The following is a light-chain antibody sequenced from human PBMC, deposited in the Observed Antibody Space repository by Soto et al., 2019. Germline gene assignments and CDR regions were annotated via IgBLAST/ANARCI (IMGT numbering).Light chain of an antibody. CDR2: GAS. CDR1: QSISTY. Sequence: EVVLTQSPATLSLSPGDRATLSCKASQSISTYLAWYQQKPGQAPRLLIYGASSRATGIPDRFSGSGSGTDFTLTISRLEPEDFAVYYCQQYGSSPLTFGEGTKV. CDR3: QQYGSSPLT. J-gene: IGKJ4*01. V-gene: IGKV3-20*01.